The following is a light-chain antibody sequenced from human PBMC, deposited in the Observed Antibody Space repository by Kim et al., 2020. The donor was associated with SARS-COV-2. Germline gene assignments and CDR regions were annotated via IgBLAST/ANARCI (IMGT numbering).Light chain of an antibody. J-gene: IGLJ2*01. Sequence: GQSITTSFTGTSSDVGGYNDVSWYQQHPGKAPKLMIYDVSNRPSGVSNRFSGSKSGNTASLTISGLQAEDEADYYCSSYTSSSTLVFGGGTQLTVL. CDR2: DVS. CDR1: SSDVGGYND. V-gene: IGLV2-14*03. CDR3: SSYTSSSTLV.